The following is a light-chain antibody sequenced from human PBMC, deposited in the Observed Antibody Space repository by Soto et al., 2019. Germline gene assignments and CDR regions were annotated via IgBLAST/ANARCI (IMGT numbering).Light chain of an antibody. V-gene: IGKV3-11*01. Sequence: EIVLTQSPATLSLSPGERATLSCRASQSVSSYLAWYQQKPGQAPRLLIYDASNRATGIPARFSGSGSGTDCTLTISSLEPEDFAVYCCQQRSSWPPITFGQGTRLEIK. CDR2: DAS. J-gene: IGKJ5*01. CDR3: QQRSSWPPIT. CDR1: QSVSSY.